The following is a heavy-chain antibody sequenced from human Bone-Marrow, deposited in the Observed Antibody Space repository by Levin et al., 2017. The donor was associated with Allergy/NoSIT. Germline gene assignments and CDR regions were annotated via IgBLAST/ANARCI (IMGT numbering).Heavy chain of an antibody. CDR2: IAWNSASA. D-gene: IGHD4-23*01. V-gene: IGHV3-9*01. CDR3: LKGGYGRNSEFRVPFDI. CDR1: GFTLGDYF. J-gene: IGHJ3*02. Sequence: LSLTCAASGFTLGDYFMHWVRQPPGEGLEWVSGIAWNSASAGYADSVKGRFTISRDNAKNSLYLQMDSLRTEDSALYYCLKGGYGRNSEFRVPFDIWGQGTMVTVSS.